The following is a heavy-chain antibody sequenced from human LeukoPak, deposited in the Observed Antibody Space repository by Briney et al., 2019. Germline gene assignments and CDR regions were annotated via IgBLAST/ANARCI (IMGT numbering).Heavy chain of an antibody. J-gene: IGHJ4*02. CDR2: ISYDGSNK. V-gene: IGHV3-30*18. CDR3: AKDLGCSSSWSDY. CDR1: GFTFSSYG. Sequence: GGSLRLSCAASGFTFSSYGMHWVRQAPGKGLEWVAVISYDGSNKYYADSVKGRFTISRDNSKNTLYLQMNSLRAEDTAVYYCAKDLGCSSSWSDYWGQGTLVTVSS. D-gene: IGHD6-13*01.